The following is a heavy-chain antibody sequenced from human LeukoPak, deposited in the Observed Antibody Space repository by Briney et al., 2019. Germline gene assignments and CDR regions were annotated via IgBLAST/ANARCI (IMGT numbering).Heavy chain of an antibody. CDR1: GGTFSSYA. CDR2: IIPIFGTA. Sequence: AVKVSCKASGGTFSSYAISWVRQAPGQGLEWMGGIIPIFGTANYAQKFQGRVTITADKSTSTAYMELSSLRSEDTAVYYCARGGITMGRGVIRPHYFDYWGQGTLVTVSS. D-gene: IGHD3-10*01. V-gene: IGHV1-69*06. J-gene: IGHJ4*02. CDR3: ARGGITMGRGVIRPHYFDY.